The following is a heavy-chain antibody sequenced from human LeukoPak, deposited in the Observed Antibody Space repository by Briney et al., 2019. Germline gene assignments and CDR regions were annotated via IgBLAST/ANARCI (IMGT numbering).Heavy chain of an antibody. Sequence: PGGSLRLSCAASGFTFSSHSMNWVRQAPGKGLEWVSYISSSSSTIYYADSVKGRFTISRDNAKNSLYLQMNSLRAEDTAVYYCARDRGYYYGSGPTYYYYYGMDVWGQGTTVTVSS. J-gene: IGHJ6*02. V-gene: IGHV3-48*04. CDR3: ARDRGYYYGSGPTYYYYYGMDV. CDR1: GFTFSSHS. D-gene: IGHD3-10*01. CDR2: ISSSSSTI.